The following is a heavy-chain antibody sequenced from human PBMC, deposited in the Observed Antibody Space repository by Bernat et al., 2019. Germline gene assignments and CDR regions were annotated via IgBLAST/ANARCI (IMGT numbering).Heavy chain of an antibody. Sequence: EVELVESGGGLVQPGGSLRLSCAASGFSFSTYAMHWVRQAPGKGLEYVSSLLGNGAHPQYANSVKGRFTLSRDNSKNHLYLHMGSLRPEDTAMYYCARDKDGGFAFDYWGQGPLVTVSS. D-gene: IGHD2-15*01. CDR1: GFSFSTYA. V-gene: IGHV3-64*01. J-gene: IGHJ4*02. CDR3: ARDKDGGFAFDY. CDR2: LLGNGAHP.